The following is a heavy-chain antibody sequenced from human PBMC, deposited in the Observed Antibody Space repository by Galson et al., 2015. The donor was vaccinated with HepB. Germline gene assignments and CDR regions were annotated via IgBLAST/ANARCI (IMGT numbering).Heavy chain of an antibody. Sequence: SVKVSCKASGYTFTYNDINWVRQATGQRLEWMGLMNPRSGHTEYAQKFQGRVTMTSNTAISTAYMELTSLRSEDTAVYYCARAPRISFGELMQPLTNWGLGTLVTVSS. CDR2: MNPRSGHT. D-gene: IGHD3-10*01. J-gene: IGHJ4*02. V-gene: IGHV1-8*01. CDR3: ARAPRISFGELMQPLTN. CDR1: GYTFTYND.